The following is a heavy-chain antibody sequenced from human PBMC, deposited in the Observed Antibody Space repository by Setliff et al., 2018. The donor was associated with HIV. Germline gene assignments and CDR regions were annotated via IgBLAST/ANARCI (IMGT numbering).Heavy chain of an antibody. D-gene: IGHD6-19*01. V-gene: IGHV4-34*01. CDR1: GGSFNSYY. CDR3: ASHSGGWNYYLDY. CDR2: INDSGTT. J-gene: IGHJ4*02. Sequence: PSETLSLTCAIYGGSFNSYYWTWIRQSPGKGLEWIGEINDSGTTNYNPSLKSRVTISVDTSKNRFSLKVNSVTATDTAVYYCASHSGGWNYYLDYWGQGTLVTVSS.